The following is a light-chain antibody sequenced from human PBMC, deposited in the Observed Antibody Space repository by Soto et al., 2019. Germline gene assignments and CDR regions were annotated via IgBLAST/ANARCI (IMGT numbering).Light chain of an antibody. CDR3: QQRGNWPPGFT. Sequence: EIVLTQSPGTLSLSLGERATLSCRASQIVTSSYLAWYQQKPGQAPRLLIYDTSNRATGIPARFSGSGSGTDFTLTISSLEPEDFAVYYCQQRGNWPPGFTFGPGTKVDIK. CDR2: DTS. J-gene: IGKJ3*01. V-gene: IGKV3-11*01. CDR1: QIVTSSY.